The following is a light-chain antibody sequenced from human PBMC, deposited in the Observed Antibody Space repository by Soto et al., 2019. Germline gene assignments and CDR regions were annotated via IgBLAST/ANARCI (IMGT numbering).Light chain of an antibody. CDR2: DAS. CDR3: QQPSNWSPVT. J-gene: IGKJ4*01. CDR1: QSVSTS. V-gene: IGKV3-11*01. Sequence: EIVLTQSPATLSLSPGDRATLSCRASQSVSTSLAWYQQKPGQAPRLLISDASNRATGVPARFSGSGSGTDFTLTISSLEPEDFALYYCQQPSNWSPVTLGGGTKVDIK.